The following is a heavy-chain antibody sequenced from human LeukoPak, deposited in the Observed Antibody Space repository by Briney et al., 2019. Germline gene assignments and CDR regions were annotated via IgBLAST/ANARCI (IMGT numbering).Heavy chain of an antibody. Sequence: ASVKVPCKASGYTFTSYAMNWVRQAPGQGLEWMGWINTNTGNPTYAQGFTGRFVFSLDTSVSTAYLQISSLKAEDTAVYYCAREIWFGELFGAFDIWGQGTMVTVSS. CDR1: GYTFTSYA. D-gene: IGHD3-10*01. CDR2: INTNTGNP. CDR3: AREIWFGELFGAFDI. J-gene: IGHJ3*02. V-gene: IGHV7-4-1*02.